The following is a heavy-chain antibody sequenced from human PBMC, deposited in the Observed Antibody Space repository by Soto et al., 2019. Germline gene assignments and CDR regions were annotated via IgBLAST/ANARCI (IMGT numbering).Heavy chain of an antibody. CDR1: GYTFTDYY. V-gene: IGHV1-2*02. J-gene: IGHJ4*02. CDR2: INPTSGGT. D-gene: IGHD6-19*01. Sequence: ASVNVSFESSGYTFTDYYMHWVRQAPGQGLEWMGWINPTSGGTSYAQNFQGRVTMTRDTSISTAYMELSRLSSDDTAVYYCSRASAVAGGSSNSLPNDYWGQGTLVTVSS. CDR3: SRASAVAGGSSNSLPNDY.